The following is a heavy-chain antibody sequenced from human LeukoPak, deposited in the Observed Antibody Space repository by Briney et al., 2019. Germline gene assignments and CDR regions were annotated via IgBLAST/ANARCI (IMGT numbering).Heavy chain of an antibody. Sequence: GGSLRLSCAASGFTIGPYAMYWVRQGPGGGLEWVSVIKADGSGTFADSVRGRFTTSRDNSKNSLYLQMNSLTSEDTALYYRATRYYYPKLHVWGQGTTVIVSS. CDR3: ATRYYYPKLHV. V-gene: IGHV3-43*02. D-gene: IGHD1-26*01. J-gene: IGHJ6*02. CDR1: GFTIGPYA. CDR2: IKADGSGT.